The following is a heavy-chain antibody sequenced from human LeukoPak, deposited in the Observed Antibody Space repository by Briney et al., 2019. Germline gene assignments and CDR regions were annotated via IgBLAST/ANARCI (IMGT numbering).Heavy chain of an antibody. CDR2: ISCDGSNE. CDR3: AKDLSGWYDLGIGY. Sequence: PGGSLRLSCAASGFTFSRYAMHWVRQAPGKGLEWVAVISCDGSNEYYADSVKGRFTISRDNSKNTLYLQMNSLRAEDTAVYYCAKDLSGWYDLGIGYWGQGTLVTVSS. J-gene: IGHJ4*02. CDR1: GFTFSRYA. D-gene: IGHD6-19*01. V-gene: IGHV3-30*04.